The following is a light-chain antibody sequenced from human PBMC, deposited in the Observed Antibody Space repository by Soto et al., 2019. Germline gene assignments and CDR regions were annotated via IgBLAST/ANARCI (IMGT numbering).Light chain of an antibody. CDR1: QGIGTY. Sequence: DIHLTQSPSSLSASVGDRVTISCRATQGIGTYLTWYQQKPGRAPNLLIYDASTLQTGAPSRFSGRASATDFTLTISSLQPEDVGTYFCQQTYSTPPWTFVQGTRVEI. CDR2: DAS. J-gene: IGKJ1*01. V-gene: IGKV1-39*01. CDR3: QQTYSTPPWT.